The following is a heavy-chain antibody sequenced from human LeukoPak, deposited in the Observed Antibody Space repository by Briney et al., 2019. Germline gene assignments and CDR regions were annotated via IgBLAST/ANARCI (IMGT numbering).Heavy chain of an antibody. J-gene: IGHJ5*02. D-gene: IGHD3-10*01. Sequence: PSETLSLTCTVSGGSISSYYWSWIRQPAGKGLEWIGRIYTSGSTNYNPSLKSRVTMSVDTSKNQFSLKLSSVTAADTAVYYCARSTELWFGNNWFDPWGQGTLVTVSS. CDR2: IYTSGST. CDR1: GGSISSYY. CDR3: ARSTELWFGNNWFDP. V-gene: IGHV4-4*07.